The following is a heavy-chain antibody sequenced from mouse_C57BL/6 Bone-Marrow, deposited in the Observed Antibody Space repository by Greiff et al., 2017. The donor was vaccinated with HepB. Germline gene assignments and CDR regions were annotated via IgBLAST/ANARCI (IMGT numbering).Heavy chain of an antibody. Sequence: EVQLVESGPGLVKPSQSLSLTCSVTGYSITSGYYWNWIRQFPGNKLEWMGYISYDGSNNYNPSLKNRISITRDTSKNQFFLKLNSVTTEDTATYYCARIYSNYDYWGQGTTLTVSS. D-gene: IGHD2-5*01. CDR3: ARIYSNYDY. CDR1: GYSITSGYY. CDR2: ISYDGSN. V-gene: IGHV3-6*01. J-gene: IGHJ2*01.